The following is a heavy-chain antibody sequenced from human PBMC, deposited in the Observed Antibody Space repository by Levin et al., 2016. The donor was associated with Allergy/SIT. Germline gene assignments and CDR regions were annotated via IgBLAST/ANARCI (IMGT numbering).Heavy chain of an antibody. J-gene: IGHJ3*02. D-gene: IGHD4-17*01. Sequence: GGSLRLSCAASGFTFSSYWMHWVRQAPGKGLVWVSRINSDGSSTSYADSVKGRFTISRDNAKNSLYLQMNSLRAEDTAVYYCARDTARHATVTTLHPNAFDIWGQGTMVTVSS. V-gene: IGHV3-74*01. CDR3: ARDTARHATVTTLHPNAFDI. CDR2: INSDGSST. CDR1: GFTFSSYW.